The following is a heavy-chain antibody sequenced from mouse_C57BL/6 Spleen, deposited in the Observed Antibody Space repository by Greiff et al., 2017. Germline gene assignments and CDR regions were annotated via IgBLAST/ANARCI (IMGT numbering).Heavy chain of an antibody. Sequence: EVMLVESGGGLVKPGGSLKLSCAASGFTFSSYAMSWVRQTPEKRLEWVATISDGGSYTYYPDNVKGRFTISRDNAKNNLYLQMSHLKSEDTAMYSCARDPLITTVVATGYFDVWGTGTTVTVSS. CDR3: ARDPLITTVVATGYFDV. CDR2: ISDGGSYT. D-gene: IGHD1-1*01. CDR1: GFTFSSYA. J-gene: IGHJ1*03. V-gene: IGHV5-4*01.